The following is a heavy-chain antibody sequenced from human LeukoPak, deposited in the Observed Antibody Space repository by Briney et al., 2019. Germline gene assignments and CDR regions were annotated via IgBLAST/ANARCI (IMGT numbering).Heavy chain of an antibody. J-gene: IGHJ4*02. CDR2: IWYDGSNK. V-gene: IGHV3-33*01. D-gene: IGHD2-21*01. CDR3: AMRRHCGGDCYGFDY. CDR1: GFTFSSYG. Sequence: GGSLRLSCAASGFTFSSYGMHWVRQAPGKGLEWVAVIWYDGSNKYYADSVKGRFTISRDNSKNTLYLQMNSLRAEDTAVYYCAMRRHCGGDCYGFDYWGQGTLVTVSS.